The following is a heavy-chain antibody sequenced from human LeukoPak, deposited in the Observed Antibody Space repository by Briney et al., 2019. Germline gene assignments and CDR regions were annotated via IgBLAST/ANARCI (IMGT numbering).Heavy chain of an antibody. V-gene: IGHV4-39*01. J-gene: IGHJ4*02. CDR1: GGSISSSSYY. CDR2: IYYSGST. D-gene: IGHD4-23*01. Sequence: SETLSLTCTVSGGSISSSSYYWGWIRQPPGKGLEWIGSIYYSGSTYYNPSLKSRVTISVDTSKNQFSLKLSSVTAADTAVYYCARASGPVANLIDYWGQGTLVIVSS. CDR3: ARASGPVANLIDY.